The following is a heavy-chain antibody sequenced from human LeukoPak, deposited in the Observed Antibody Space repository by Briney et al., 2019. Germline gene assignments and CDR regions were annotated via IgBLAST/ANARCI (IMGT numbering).Heavy chain of an antibody. CDR2: IYYSGST. D-gene: IGHD3-22*01. V-gene: IGHV4-31*03. Sequence: SETLSLTCTVSGGSISSGGYYWSWIRQHSGKGLEWIGYIYYSGSTYYNPSLKSRVTISVDTSKNQFSLKLSSVTAADTAVYYCARDEERGYYDSSGYPNHGNTWGQGTLVTVSS. CDR3: ARDEERGYYDSSGYPNHGNT. J-gene: IGHJ4*02. CDR1: GGSISSGGYY.